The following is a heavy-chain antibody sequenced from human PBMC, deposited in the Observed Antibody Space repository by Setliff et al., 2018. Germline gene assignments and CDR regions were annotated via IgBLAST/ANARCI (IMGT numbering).Heavy chain of an antibody. D-gene: IGHD2-2*01. J-gene: IGHJ4*02. V-gene: IGHV1-2*02. CDR1: GYTFTDFY. CDR2: INPYTGDT. CDR3: SRLVRFCTRTSCQRLSGDDY. Sequence: ASVKVSCKTSGYTFTDFYIQWVRQAPGQGLEWMGWINPYTGDTDYAPKFQGRVSLTTDTSTTTAYMDLRSLRPDDTAIYFCSRLVRFCTRTSCQRLSGDDYWGQGTLVTVS.